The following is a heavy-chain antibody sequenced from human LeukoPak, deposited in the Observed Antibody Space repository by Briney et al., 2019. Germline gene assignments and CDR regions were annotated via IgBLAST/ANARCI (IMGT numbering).Heavy chain of an antibody. CDR1: GFTFSSYG. CDR2: ISGSGGST. Sequence: GGSLRLSCAASGFTFSSYGMSWVRQAPGKGLEWVSAISGSGGSTYYADSVKGRFTISRDNSKNTVYLQINNLRAEDTAVYYCARGGYYDSSGYYYLFDDYWGQGTLVTVSS. CDR3: ARGGYYDSSGYYYLFDDY. V-gene: IGHV3-23*01. D-gene: IGHD3-22*01. J-gene: IGHJ4*02.